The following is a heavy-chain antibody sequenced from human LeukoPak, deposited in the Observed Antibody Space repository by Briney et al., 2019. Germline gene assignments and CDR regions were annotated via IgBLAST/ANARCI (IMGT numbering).Heavy chain of an antibody. D-gene: IGHD6-13*01. CDR3: AKIGGSSWYGEYFDY. CDR1: GFTFSSYA. V-gene: IGHV3-30-3*02. Sequence: PGGSLRLSCAASGFTFSSYAMHWVRQAPGKGLEWVAVISYDGSNKYYADSVKGRFTISRDNSKNTLYLQMNSLRAEDTAVYYCAKIGGSSWYGEYFDYWGQGTLVTVSS. J-gene: IGHJ4*02. CDR2: ISYDGSNK.